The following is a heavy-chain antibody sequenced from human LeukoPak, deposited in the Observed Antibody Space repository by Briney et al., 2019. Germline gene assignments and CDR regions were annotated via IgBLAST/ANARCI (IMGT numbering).Heavy chain of an antibody. V-gene: IGHV3-23*01. CDR3: AKVAEKVMVRQLGYFDY. CDR1: GFTFSSYA. J-gene: IGHJ4*02. Sequence: GGSLRLSCAASGFTFSSYAMSWVRQAPGKGLEWVSAISGSGGSTYYADSVKGRFTISRDNSKNTLYLQMNSLRAEDTAVYYCAKVAEKVMVRQLGYFDYWGQGTLVTVSS. D-gene: IGHD3-10*01. CDR2: ISGSGGST.